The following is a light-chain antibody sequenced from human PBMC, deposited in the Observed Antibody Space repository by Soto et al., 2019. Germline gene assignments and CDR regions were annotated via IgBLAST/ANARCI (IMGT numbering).Light chain of an antibody. CDR3: QQYKSYST. Sequence: DIQMTQSPSTLSSSVGDRVTITCRASQSINTWLAWYQQKPGKAPRFLIYQASSVESGVPSRFSGSGFGTEFTLTISNLQHDDFANYYCQQYKSYSTFGQGTKLETK. CDR1: QSINTW. J-gene: IGKJ2*01. CDR2: QAS. V-gene: IGKV1-5*03.